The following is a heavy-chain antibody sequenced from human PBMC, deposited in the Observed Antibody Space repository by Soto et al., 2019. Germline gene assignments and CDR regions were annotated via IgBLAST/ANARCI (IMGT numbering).Heavy chain of an antibody. CDR3: ARGGGYCSSTGCPYVVDY. V-gene: IGHV3-74*01. CDR2: INSDGSST. CDR1: GFSFSNYW. Sequence: GGSLRLSCAASGFSFSNYWMHWVRQVPGKGLVWVSVINSDGSSTRDADSVKGRFTIFRDNAKYTLYLQMNSLRAEDTAVYYCARGGGYCSSTGCPYVVDYWGQGTLVTVSS. D-gene: IGHD2-2*01. J-gene: IGHJ4*02.